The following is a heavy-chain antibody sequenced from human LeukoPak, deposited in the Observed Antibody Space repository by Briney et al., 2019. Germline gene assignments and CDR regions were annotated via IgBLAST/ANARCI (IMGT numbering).Heavy chain of an antibody. CDR3: ARDRPTGASRLFVVQ. V-gene: IGHV4-59*12. J-gene: IGHJ4*02. D-gene: IGHD3-3*01. Sequence: PSETLSLTCTVSGGSISSYYWSWIRQPPGEGLEWIGYIYYSGSTNYNPSLKSRVTISVDTSKNQFSLKLSSVTAADTAVYYCARDRPTGASRLFVVQWGQGTLVTVSS. CDR1: GGSISSYY. CDR2: IYYSGST.